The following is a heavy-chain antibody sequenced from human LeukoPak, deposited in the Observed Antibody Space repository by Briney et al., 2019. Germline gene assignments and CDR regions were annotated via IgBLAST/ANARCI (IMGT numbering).Heavy chain of an antibody. V-gene: IGHV3-7*01. CDR3: ATDLGSSRPNF. D-gene: IGHD6-13*01. CDR1: GFSFSTYW. J-gene: IGHJ4*02. Sequence: GGSLRLSCAASGFSFSTYWMSWVRQALGKGLEWVANIKQDGSEKYYVDSAKGRFTISRDNAKNSLYLQMNSLTAEDTAVYYCATDLGSSRPNFWGQGILVTVSS. CDR2: IKQDGSEK.